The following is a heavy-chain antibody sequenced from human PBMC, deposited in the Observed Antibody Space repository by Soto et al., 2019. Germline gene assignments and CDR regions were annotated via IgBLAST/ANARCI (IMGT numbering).Heavy chain of an antibody. CDR2: IIPIFGTA. V-gene: IGHV1-69*06. D-gene: IGHD2-2*01. CDR3: ARGGEDIVVLPAASFGY. CDR1: GGTFSSYA. J-gene: IGHJ4*02. Sequence: QVQLVQSGAEVKKPGSSVKVSCKASGGTFSSYAISWVRQAPGQGLEWMGGIIPIFGTANYEQKFQGRVTITADKATSTAYMELSSLRSEDTAVYYCARGGEDIVVLPAASFGYWGQGTLVTVSS.